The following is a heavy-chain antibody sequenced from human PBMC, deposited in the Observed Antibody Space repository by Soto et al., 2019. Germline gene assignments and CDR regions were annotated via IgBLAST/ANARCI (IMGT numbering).Heavy chain of an antibody. D-gene: IGHD2-15*01. Sequence: QVQLQESGPGLVKPSETLSLTCTVSGGSVSSGSYYWSWVRQPPGKGLEWIGYIYYRGSTNYNPSLKSRVTRAVDTSKNQFDLKLSSVTAADTAVYYCAREAAAEPGYYCSYWGQGTLVTVSS. V-gene: IGHV4-61*01. J-gene: IGHJ4*02. CDR1: GGSVSSGSYY. CDR2: IYYRGST. CDR3: AREAAAEPGYYCSY.